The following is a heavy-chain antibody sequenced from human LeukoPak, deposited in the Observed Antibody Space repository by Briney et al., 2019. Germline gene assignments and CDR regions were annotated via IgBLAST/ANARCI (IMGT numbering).Heavy chain of an antibody. J-gene: IGHJ4*02. CDR3: ARRAGAYSHPYDY. D-gene: IGHD4/OR15-4a*01. V-gene: IGHV3-30*02. CDR2: IRYDGNNK. CDR1: GFTFSSSD. Sequence: GGSLRLSCAASGFTFSSSDMHWVRQAPGKGLEWVAFIRYDGNNKYYADSVKGRLTITRDNSKNTLYLQMNSLRAEDTAVYYCARRAGAYSHPYDYWGQGTLVTVSS.